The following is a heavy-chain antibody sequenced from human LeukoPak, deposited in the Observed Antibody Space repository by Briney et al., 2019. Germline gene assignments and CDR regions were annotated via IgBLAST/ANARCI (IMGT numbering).Heavy chain of an antibody. CDR3: ATVSGSYYPYFDY. V-gene: IGHV1-18*01. D-gene: IGHD1-26*01. CDR1: GYTFTSHV. J-gene: IGHJ4*02. Sequence: ASVKVSCKASGYTFTSHVINWVRQAPGQGLEWMGWISAYNGNTNYAQKLQGRVTMTEDTSTDTAYMELSSLRSEDAAVYYCATVSGSYYPYFDYWGQGTLVTVSS. CDR2: ISAYNGNT.